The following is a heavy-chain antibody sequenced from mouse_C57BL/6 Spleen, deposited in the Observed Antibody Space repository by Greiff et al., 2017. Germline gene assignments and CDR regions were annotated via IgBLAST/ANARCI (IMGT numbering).Heavy chain of an antibody. D-gene: IGHD2-3*01. CDR1: GYTFTSYW. V-gene: IGHV1-64*01. J-gene: IGHJ3*01. CDR2: FHPNSGST. Sequence: QVQLQQPGAELVKPGASVKLSCKASGYTFTSYWMHWVKQRPGQGLEWIGMFHPNSGSTNYNEKFKSKATLTVDKSSSTAYMQLSSLTSEDSAVYYCARFDGYYWFAYWGQGTLVTVSA. CDR3: ARFDGYYWFAY.